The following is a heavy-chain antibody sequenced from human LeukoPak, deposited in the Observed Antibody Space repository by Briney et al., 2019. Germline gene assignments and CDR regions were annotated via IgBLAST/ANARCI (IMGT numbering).Heavy chain of an antibody. Sequence: PGGSLRLSCAASGFTSSSYSMNWVRQAPGKGLEWVSSISSSSSYIYYADSVKGRFTISRDNAKNSLYLQMNSLRAEDTAVYYCARSGDYEGYYYYGMDVWGQGTTVTVSS. CDR1: GFTSSSYS. CDR3: ARSGDYEGYYYYGMDV. D-gene: IGHD4-17*01. J-gene: IGHJ6*02. V-gene: IGHV3-21*01. CDR2: ISSSSSYI.